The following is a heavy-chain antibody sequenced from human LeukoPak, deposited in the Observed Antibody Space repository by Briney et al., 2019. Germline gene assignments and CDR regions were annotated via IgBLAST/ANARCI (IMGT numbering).Heavy chain of an antibody. D-gene: IGHD3-22*01. CDR2: ISGSGGNT. CDR1: GFTFSSYA. CDR3: AKSQRNYYDSSGYYLDY. J-gene: IGHJ4*02. V-gene: IGHV3-23*01. Sequence: PGGSLRLSCAASGFTFSSYAMHWVRQAPGKGLEWVSAISGSGGNTYYADSVKGRFTISRDNSKNTLYLQMNSLRAEDTAVYYCAKSQRNYYDSSGYYLDYWGQGTLVTVSS.